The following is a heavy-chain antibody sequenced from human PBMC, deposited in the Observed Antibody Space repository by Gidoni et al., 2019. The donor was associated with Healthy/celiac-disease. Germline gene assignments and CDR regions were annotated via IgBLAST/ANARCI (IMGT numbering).Heavy chain of an antibody. D-gene: IGHD5-12*01. J-gene: IGHJ4*02. CDR1: GGTFSSYA. Sequence: QVQLVQSGAEVQKPGPSVKVSCKASGGTFSSYATSWVQQAPGQGLEWMGGIIPIFGTANYAQKFQGRVTITADESTSTAYMELSSLRSEDTAVYYCARTDIVATIATRFDYWGQGTLVTVSS. V-gene: IGHV1-69*01. CDR2: IIPIFGTA. CDR3: ARTDIVATIATRFDY.